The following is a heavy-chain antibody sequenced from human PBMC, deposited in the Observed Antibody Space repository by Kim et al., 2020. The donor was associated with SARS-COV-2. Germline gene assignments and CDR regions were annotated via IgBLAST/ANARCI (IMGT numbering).Heavy chain of an antibody. CDR3: ARDVEVTHQGPRSDGSFFFDY. J-gene: IGHJ4*02. Sequence: SVKVSCKASGGTFSSYAISWVRQAPGQGLEWMGGIIPIFGTANYAQKFQGRVTITADKSTSTAYMELSSLRSEDTAVYYCARDVEVTHQGPRSDGSFFFDYWGQGTLVTVSS. V-gene: IGHV1-69*06. CDR2: IIPIFGTA. CDR1: GGTFSSYA. D-gene: IGHD2-15*01.